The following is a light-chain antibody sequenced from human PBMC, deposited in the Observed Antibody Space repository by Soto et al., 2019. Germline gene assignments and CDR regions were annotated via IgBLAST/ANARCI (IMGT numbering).Light chain of an antibody. J-gene: IGLJ3*02. CDR1: SSDVGDVDF. CDR3: CSYTRSYTWV. Sequence: QSALTQPASVSGSPRQSITISCTGTSSDVGDVDFVSWYQQRPGNAPKLMIYKVSNRPSGVSNRFSGSKSGNTASLTISGLQAEDEADYYCCSYTRSYTWVFGGGTKLTVL. V-gene: IGLV2-14*01. CDR2: KVS.